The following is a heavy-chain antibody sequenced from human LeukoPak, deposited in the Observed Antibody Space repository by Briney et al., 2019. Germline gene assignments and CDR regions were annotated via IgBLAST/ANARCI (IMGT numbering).Heavy chain of an antibody. J-gene: IGHJ4*02. D-gene: IGHD3-10*01. CDR3: ASLKRGYYGSGSYYTLDY. CDR2: INHSGST. Sequence: SETLSLTCAVYGGSFSGYYWSWIRQPPGKGLEWIGEINHSGSTNYNPSLKSRVTISVDTAKNQFSLKLSSVTAADTAVYYCASLKRGYYGSGSYYTLDYWGQGTLVTVSS. CDR1: GGSFSGYY. V-gene: IGHV4-34*01.